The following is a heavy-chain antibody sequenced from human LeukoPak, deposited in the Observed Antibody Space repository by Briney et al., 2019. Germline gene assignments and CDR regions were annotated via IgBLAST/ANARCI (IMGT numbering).Heavy chain of an antibody. Sequence: GAPVKPSGYPSGYTFTTYGITGVRQSPGQGLEWMGRISAYNGNANYAQKLQGRVTMTTDTSTSTAYMELRSLRSDDTAVYYCARELGIAAARALDYWGQGTLVTVSS. CDR1: GYTFTTYG. CDR3: ARELGIAAARALDY. CDR2: ISAYNGNA. D-gene: IGHD6-13*01. V-gene: IGHV1-18*01. J-gene: IGHJ4*02.